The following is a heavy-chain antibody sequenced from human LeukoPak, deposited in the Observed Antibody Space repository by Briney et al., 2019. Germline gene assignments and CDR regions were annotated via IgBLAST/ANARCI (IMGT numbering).Heavy chain of an antibody. CDR3: ARAVFGAWFGELSGPWFDP. V-gene: IGHV4-30-2*01. CDR1: GGSISSGGYS. D-gene: IGHD3-10*01. CDR2: IYHSGST. J-gene: IGHJ5*02. Sequence: SETLSLTCAVSGGSISSGGYSWRWIRQPPGKGLEWIGYIYHSGSTYYNPSLKSRVTISVDRSKNQFSLKLSSVTAADTAVYYCARAVFGAWFGELSGPWFDPWGQGTLVTVSS.